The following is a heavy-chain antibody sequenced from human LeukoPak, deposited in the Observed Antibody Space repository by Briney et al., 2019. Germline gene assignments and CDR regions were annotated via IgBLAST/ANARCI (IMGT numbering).Heavy chain of an antibody. V-gene: IGHV3-21*01. J-gene: IGHJ4*02. CDR3: ARGLSYYDILTGYYKPYDY. Sequence: GGSLRLSCAASGFTFRSYSMNWVRQAPGKGLEWVSSISSSSYIYYADSVKGRFTISRDNAKNSLYLQMNSLRAEDTAVYYCARGLSYYDILTGYYKPYDYWGQGALVTVSS. CDR2: ISSSSYI. CDR1: GFTFRSYS. D-gene: IGHD3-9*01.